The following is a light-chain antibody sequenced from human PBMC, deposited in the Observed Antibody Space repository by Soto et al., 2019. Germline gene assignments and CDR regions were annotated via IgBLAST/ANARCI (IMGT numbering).Light chain of an antibody. CDR2: GAS. Sequence: EIVLTQSPGTLSLSPGERATLSCRASQSVSSSYLAWYQQKPGQAPRLLIYGASSRATGIPDTFSGSGSGTDFTLTISRLEPEEFAVYYCQQYGSSPQTFGQGTKLEIK. CDR1: QSVSSSY. CDR3: QQYGSSPQT. J-gene: IGKJ2*01. V-gene: IGKV3-20*01.